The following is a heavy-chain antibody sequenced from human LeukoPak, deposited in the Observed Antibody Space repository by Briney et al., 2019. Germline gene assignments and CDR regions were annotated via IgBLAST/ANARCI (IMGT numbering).Heavy chain of an antibody. D-gene: IGHD3-9*01. CDR3: ARDIRYFDWLPPYYFDY. CDR1: GGSISSYY. V-gene: IGHV4-4*07. J-gene: IGHJ4*02. CDR2: IYTSGST. Sequence: PSETLSLTCTVSGGSISSYYWSWIRQPAGKGLEWIGRIYTSGSTNYNPSLKSRVTMSVDTSKNQFSLKLSSVTAADTAVYYCARDIRYFDWLPPYYFDYWGQGTLVTVPS.